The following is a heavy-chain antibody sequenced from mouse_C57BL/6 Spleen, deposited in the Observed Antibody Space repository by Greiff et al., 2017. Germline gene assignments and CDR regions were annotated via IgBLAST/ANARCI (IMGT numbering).Heavy chain of an antibody. CDR2: IYPGSGNT. V-gene: IGHV1-66*01. CDR3: TRRDDAMDY. J-gene: IGHJ4*01. Sequence: QVQLQQSGPELAKPGASVKISCKASGYSFTSYYIHWVKQRPGQGLEWIGWIYPGSGNTKYTEKFKGKATLTADTSSSTAYMQLSSLTSEDSAVYYCTRRDDAMDYWGQGTSVTVSS. D-gene: IGHD3-3*01. CDR1: GYSFTSYY.